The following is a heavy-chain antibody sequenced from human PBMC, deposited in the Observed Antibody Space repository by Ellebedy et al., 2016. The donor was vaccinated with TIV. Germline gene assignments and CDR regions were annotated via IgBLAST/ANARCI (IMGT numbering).Heavy chain of an antibody. D-gene: IGHD2-2*01. CDR3: AREGYCSSTSCYYYYGMDV. J-gene: IGHJ6*02. CDR1: GFTFSSYG. CDR2: IWYDGSNK. Sequence: GESLKISXAASGFTFSSYGMHWVRQAPGKGLEWVAIIWYDGSNKYYADSVKGRFTISRDNSKNTLYLQMNSLRAEDTAVYYCAREGYCSSTSCYYYYGMDVWGQGTTVTVSS. V-gene: IGHV3-33*01.